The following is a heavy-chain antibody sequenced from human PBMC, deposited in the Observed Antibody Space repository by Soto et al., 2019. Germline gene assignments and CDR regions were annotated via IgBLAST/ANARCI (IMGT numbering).Heavy chain of an antibody. CDR3: ARAFGGFGASWYFDF. V-gene: IGHV4-59*01. D-gene: IGHD3-16*01. J-gene: IGHJ2*01. CDR2: GYHSVSI. CDR1: GCSMTDYY. Sequence: XGTLSLTCTVAGCSMTDYYWSWIRQPPGKALEWIGYGYHSVSIHYNPSLKTRVTISVDTSENQFSLRLSSVTAADTAVYYCARAFGGFGASWYFDFWGRGTLVTVSS.